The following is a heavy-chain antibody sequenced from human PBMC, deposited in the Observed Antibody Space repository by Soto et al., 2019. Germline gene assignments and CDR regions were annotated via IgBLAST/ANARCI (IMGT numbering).Heavy chain of an antibody. CDR3: ATGGRGYSSAPRFYFEY. J-gene: IGHJ4*02. CDR1: GGIFSSNA. V-gene: IGHV1-69*01. D-gene: IGHD5-18*01. Sequence: QVQLVQSGAEVKKPGSSVKVSCQASGGIFSSNAISWVRQAPGQGLEWMGGILPIFDTTRYAQKFQGRVTITADESTSTAYMELRSLKSEDTALYSCATGGRGYSSAPRFYFEYWGQGTLVTVSS. CDR2: ILPIFDTT.